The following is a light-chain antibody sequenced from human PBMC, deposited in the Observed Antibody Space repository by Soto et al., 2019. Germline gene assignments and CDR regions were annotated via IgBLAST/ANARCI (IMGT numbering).Light chain of an antibody. Sequence: QSVLTQPPSVSGSPGQSVAISCTGTSGDVGSSNGVSWYQQPPGTAPKLMIYDVSNRPSGVPDRFSGSKSGNTASLTISGLQAEDEDDYYCSSYTSSNTYVFGTGTKVTVL. CDR1: SGDVGSSNG. J-gene: IGLJ1*01. V-gene: IGLV2-18*02. CDR2: DVS. CDR3: SSYTSSNTYV.